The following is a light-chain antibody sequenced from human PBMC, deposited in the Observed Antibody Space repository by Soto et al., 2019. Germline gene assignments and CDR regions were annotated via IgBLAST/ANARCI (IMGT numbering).Light chain of an antibody. CDR1: QGISSY. CDR3: QQLSSFS. Sequence: IQLTQSPSSLSASLGDRVTITCRASQGISSYLAWYQQKPGKAPKLLTYAASTLQSGVPSRFSGSGSGTDFTLTISSLQPEDFATYYCQQLSSFSFGQGTKVDIK. CDR2: AAS. J-gene: IGKJ1*01. V-gene: IGKV1-9*01.